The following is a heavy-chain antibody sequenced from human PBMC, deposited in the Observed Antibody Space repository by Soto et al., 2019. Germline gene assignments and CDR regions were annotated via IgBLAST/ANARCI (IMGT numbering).Heavy chain of an antibody. D-gene: IGHD3-3*01. CDR3: AKYYDFWSGYLPGYGMDV. CDR2: ISGSGGST. Sequence: GGSLRLSCAASGFTFSSYAMSWVRQAPGKGLEWVSAISGSGGSTYYADSVKGRFTISRDNSKNTLYLQMNSLRAEDTAVYYCAKYYDFWSGYLPGYGMDVWGQGTTVTVS. J-gene: IGHJ6*02. CDR1: GFTFSSYA. V-gene: IGHV3-23*01.